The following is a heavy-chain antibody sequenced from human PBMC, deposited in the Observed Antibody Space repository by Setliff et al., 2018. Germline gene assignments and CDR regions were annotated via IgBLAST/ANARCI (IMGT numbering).Heavy chain of an antibody. CDR3: ARVYLAGSGWDKANALDI. Sequence: SVKVSCKTSGYSFTNYGINWVRQAPGQGLEWMGGIIPMFGTPAYAQKFQDRVTITTDESTSTAYMELSGLRSEDTAVYYCARVYLAGSGWDKANALDIWGQGTMVTVSS. CDR2: IIPMFGTP. D-gene: IGHD6-19*01. V-gene: IGHV1-69*05. J-gene: IGHJ3*02. CDR1: GYSFTNYG.